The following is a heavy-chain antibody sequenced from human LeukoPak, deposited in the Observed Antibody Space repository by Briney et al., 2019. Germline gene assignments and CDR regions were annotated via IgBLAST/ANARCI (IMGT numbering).Heavy chain of an antibody. J-gene: IGHJ4*02. V-gene: IGHV1-2*02. D-gene: IGHD6-13*01. CDR3: ARGILTDTAAAAIDY. Sequence: ASVTVSFTASGYTFTVYYMSWVRQAPGQGLEWMGWINPNSGGTNYAQKFQGRVTMTRDTSISTAYMELSRLRSDDTAIYYCARGILTDTAAAAIDYWGQGTLVTVSS. CDR1: GYTFTVYY. CDR2: INPNSGGT.